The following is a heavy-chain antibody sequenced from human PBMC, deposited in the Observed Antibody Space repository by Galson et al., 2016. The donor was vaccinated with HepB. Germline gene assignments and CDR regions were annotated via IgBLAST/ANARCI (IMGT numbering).Heavy chain of an antibody. J-gene: IGHJ6*02. V-gene: IGHV3-23*01. CDR1: GFTFSSYA. Sequence: SLRLSCAASGFTFSSYAMSWVRQAPGKGLEWVSAISGSDGSTYYADSVKGRFTISRDDSQNTLYLQMNSLRAEDTAVYYCAKRRSTIGDFNSWGQGTTVTVSS. CDR3: AKRRSTIGDFNS. D-gene: IGHD4-23*01. CDR2: ISGSDGST.